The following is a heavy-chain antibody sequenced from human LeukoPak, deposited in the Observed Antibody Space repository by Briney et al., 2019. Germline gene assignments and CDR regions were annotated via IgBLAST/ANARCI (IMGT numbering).Heavy chain of an antibody. CDR1: GFTFSSYG. V-gene: IGHV3-30*18. D-gene: IGHD2-2*02. CDR2: ISYDGSNK. J-gene: IGHJ4*02. CDR3: AKPDCSSTGCYTLDY. Sequence: GGSLRLSCAASGFTFSSYGMHWVRQAPGKGLEWVAVISYDGSNKYYADSVKGRFTISRDNSKNTLYLQMNSLRAEDTAVYYCAKPDCSSTGCYTLDYWGQGTLVTVSS.